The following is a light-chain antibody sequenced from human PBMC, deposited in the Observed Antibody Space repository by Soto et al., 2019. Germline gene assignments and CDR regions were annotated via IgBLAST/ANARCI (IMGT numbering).Light chain of an antibody. J-gene: IGKJ3*01. CDR2: GAS. V-gene: IGKV3-20*01. Sequence: EIVLTQSPGTLSLSPGERATLSCRASQSVSSSYLAWYQQKPGQAPRLLIYGASSRANGIPDRFSGSGSGTDFTLTINNLQPEDFATYYCQQANSFPRTFGPGTKVDIK. CDR3: QQANSFPRT. CDR1: QSVSSSY.